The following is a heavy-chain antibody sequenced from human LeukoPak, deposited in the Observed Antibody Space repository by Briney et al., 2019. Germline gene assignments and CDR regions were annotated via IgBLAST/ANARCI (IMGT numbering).Heavy chain of an antibody. CDR2: ISSNGGST. CDR1: GGSISSGY. CDR3: AREAKRWLQSYYFDY. Sequence: ETLSLTCSVSGGSISSGYWSWIRQPPGKGLEYVSAISSNGGSTYYANSVKGRFTISRDNSKNTLYLQMGSLRAEDTAVYFCAREAKRWLQSYYFDYWGQGTLVTVSS. D-gene: IGHD5-24*01. J-gene: IGHJ4*02. V-gene: IGHV3-64*01.